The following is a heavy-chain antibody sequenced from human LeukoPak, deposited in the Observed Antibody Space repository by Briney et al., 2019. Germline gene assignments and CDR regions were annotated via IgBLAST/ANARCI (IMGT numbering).Heavy chain of an antibody. CDR1: GFTVITND. CDR2: LYSDGNT. J-gene: IGHJ4*02. V-gene: IGHV3-53*01. Sequence: PGGSLRLSCAASGFTVITNDMTWVRPAPGKGLEWVSVLYSDGNTKYADSVQGRFTISLDNSKNTLYLEMNSLSPDDTAVYYCARGVEPLAANTLAYWGQGTLVTVSS. D-gene: IGHD1-14*01. CDR3: ARGVEPLAANTLAY.